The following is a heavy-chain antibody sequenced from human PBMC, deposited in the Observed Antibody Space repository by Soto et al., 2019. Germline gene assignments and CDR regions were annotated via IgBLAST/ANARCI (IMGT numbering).Heavy chain of an antibody. CDR1: GGSISSSSYY. Sequence: SETLSLTCSVSGGSISSSSYYWGWIRQPPGKGLEWIGSISYSGNTYYSPSLKSRVTISVDTSKNQLSLELSSVTATDTAVYFCAXRGARIEAVGLSTGFDPWGQGTLVTVSS. J-gene: IGHJ5*02. CDR2: ISYSGNT. D-gene: IGHD6-13*01. V-gene: IGHV4-39*01. CDR3: AXRGARIEAVGLSTGFDP.